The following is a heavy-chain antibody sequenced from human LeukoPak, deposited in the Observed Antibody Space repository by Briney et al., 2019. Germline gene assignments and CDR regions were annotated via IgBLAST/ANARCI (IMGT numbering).Heavy chain of an antibody. CDR2: IYTSGST. Sequence: SETLSLTCTVSGGSISSYYWSWIRQPAGKGLEWIGRIYTSGSTNYNPSLKSRVTMSVDTSKNQFSLKLSSVTAADTAVYYCARDLGIAAAGTWYYMDVWGKGTTVTVSS. CDR3: ARDLGIAAAGTWYYMDV. D-gene: IGHD6-13*01. V-gene: IGHV4-4*07. J-gene: IGHJ6*03. CDR1: GGSISSYY.